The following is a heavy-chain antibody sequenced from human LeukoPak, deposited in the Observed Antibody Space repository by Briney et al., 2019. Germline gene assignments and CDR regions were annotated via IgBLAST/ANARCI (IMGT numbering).Heavy chain of an antibody. V-gene: IGHV3-74*01. J-gene: IGHJ4*02. CDR1: GFTFSNYW. CDR2: INSDGSST. CDR3: ARDQGIFDY. Sequence: GGSLRLSCAASGFTFSNYWMHWVRQAPGKGLVWVSRINSDGSSTSYADSVKGRFTISRDNAKNSLYLQMNSLRDEDSAVYYCARDQGIFDYWGQGTLVTVSS.